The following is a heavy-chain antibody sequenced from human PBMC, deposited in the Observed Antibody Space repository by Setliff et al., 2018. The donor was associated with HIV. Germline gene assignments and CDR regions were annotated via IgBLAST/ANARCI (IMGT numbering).Heavy chain of an antibody. CDR2: ISPNGNSM. CDR3: AKDIIPAGLFHDL. V-gene: IGHV3-11*04. D-gene: IGHD2-2*01. CDR1: GFTFSDYY. J-gene: IGHJ5*02. Sequence: GGSLRLSCAASGFTFSDYYMTWIRQAPGKGLEWVSYISPNGNSMYYADSVKGRFTIARDNAKNSLYLQMNSLRAEDTALYYCAKDIIPAGLFHDLWGQGTLVTVSS.